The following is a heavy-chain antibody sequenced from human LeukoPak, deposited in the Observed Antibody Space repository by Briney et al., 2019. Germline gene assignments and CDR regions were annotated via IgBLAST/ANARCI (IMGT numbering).Heavy chain of an antibody. Sequence: NSGESLKISCKGSGYTFTTYWIGWVRQMPGKGLERMGIIYPGDSDPRYSPSFQGQVTISADKSISTAYLQWSSLKASDSAMYYCVRHGLGSSWFGFDYWGQGTLVTVSS. V-gene: IGHV5-51*01. J-gene: IGHJ4*02. CDR1: GYTFTTYW. D-gene: IGHD6-13*01. CDR3: VRHGLGSSWFGFDY. CDR2: IYPGDSDP.